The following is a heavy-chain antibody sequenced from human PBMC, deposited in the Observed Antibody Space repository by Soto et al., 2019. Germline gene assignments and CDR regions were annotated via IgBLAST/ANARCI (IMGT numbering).Heavy chain of an antibody. V-gene: IGHV4-39*01. CDR2: IYYSGST. CDR1: GGSISSSSYY. D-gene: IGHD1-1*01. Sequence: QLQLQESGPGLVKPSETLSLTCTVSGGSISSSSYYWGWIRQPPGKGLEWIGSIYYSGSTYYNPSLKSRVTISVDTSKNQFSLKLSSVTAEDTAVYYCARPYGTTGTSGAFDIWGQGTMVTVSS. CDR3: ARPYGTTGTSGAFDI. J-gene: IGHJ3*02.